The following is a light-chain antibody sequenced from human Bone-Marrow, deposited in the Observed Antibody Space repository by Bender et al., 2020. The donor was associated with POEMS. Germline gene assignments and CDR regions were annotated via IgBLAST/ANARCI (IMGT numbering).Light chain of an antibody. CDR3: CAYARIGTLV. V-gene: IGLV2-23*01. J-gene: IGLJ2*01. CDR1: SSDVGNYNL. Sequence: SAMTQPASVSGSPGQSITISCTGTSSDVGNYNLVSWYQQYPGKVPQLIIYEGSKRPSGVSSRFSGSKSGNTATLTISGLQAEDEADYHCCAYARIGTLVFGGGTKLTVL. CDR2: EGS.